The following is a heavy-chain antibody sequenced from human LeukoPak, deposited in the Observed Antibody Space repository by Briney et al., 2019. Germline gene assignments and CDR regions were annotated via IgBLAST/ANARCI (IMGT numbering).Heavy chain of an antibody. CDR2: ICPGDSDT. D-gene: IGHD7-27*01. Sequence: GESLKISCKGSGYTFTSYWIGWVRQMPEKGLEWMGIICPGDSDTRYSPSFVGQVTISVDKSINAAYLQWNSLKASDTAMYYCARHQDWGGELYWYFDLWGRGTLVTVSS. V-gene: IGHV5-51*01. J-gene: IGHJ2*01. CDR1: GYTFTSYW. CDR3: ARHQDWGGELYWYFDL.